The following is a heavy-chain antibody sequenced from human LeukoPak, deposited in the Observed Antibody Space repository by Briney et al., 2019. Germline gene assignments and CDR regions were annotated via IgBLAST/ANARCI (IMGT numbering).Heavy chain of an antibody. CDR2: IYYTGKT. J-gene: IGHJ5*02. CDR1: NGSINSNSNY. CDR3: ARDFGSSSWGWFDP. D-gene: IGHD6-6*01. Sequence: SETLSLTCTLSNGSINSNSNYWGWVRQPPGQGLEWVGSIYYTGKTYYNASLKSRISISLETSKNQFSLMFNSVTAADTAMYYCARDFGSSSWGWFDPWGQGTMVIVSS. V-gene: IGHV4-39*07.